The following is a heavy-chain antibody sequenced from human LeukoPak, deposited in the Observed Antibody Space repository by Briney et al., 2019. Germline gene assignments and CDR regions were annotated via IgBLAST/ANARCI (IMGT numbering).Heavy chain of an antibody. V-gene: IGHV3-74*01. Sequence: PGGSLRLSCAASGFAFSTYWMHWVRQAPGQGLVWVSRINSDGSNTTYADSVKGRFTISRDNANNTLYLQMNSLRAEDTAVYYCARHLTFDIWGQGTMVTVSS. J-gene: IGHJ3*02. CDR2: INSDGSNT. CDR1: GFAFSTYW. CDR3: ARHLTFDI.